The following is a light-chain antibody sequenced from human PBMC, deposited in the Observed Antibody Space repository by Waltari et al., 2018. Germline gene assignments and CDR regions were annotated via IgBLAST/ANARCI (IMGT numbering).Light chain of an antibody. CDR2: GNS. CDR1: SSNIGAGYD. J-gene: IGLJ2*01. CDR3: QSYDSSLSVV. Sequence: QSVLTQPPSVSGAPGQRVTISCTGSSSNIGAGYDVHWCQQLPGTAPKLLIYGNSNRPSGVPDRFSGSESGTSASLAITGLQAEDEADYYCQSYDSSLSVVFGGGTKLTVL. V-gene: IGLV1-40*01.